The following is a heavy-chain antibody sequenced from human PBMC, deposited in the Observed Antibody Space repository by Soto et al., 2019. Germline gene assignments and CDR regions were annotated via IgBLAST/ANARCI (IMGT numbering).Heavy chain of an antibody. CDR1: GGCVSSDDYY. CDR2: IFYIGST. J-gene: IGHJ5*02. CDR3: ARDSHYYDSGGYYYHLYP. Sequence: SETLSLNCTVSGGCVSSDDYYWSWIRQSPGKGLEWIGYIFYIGSTSYNPSLKSRVTISVDTSKNQFSLRLSSVTAADTAVYYCARDSHYYDSGGYYYHLYPWGQGTLVTVSS. D-gene: IGHD3-22*01. V-gene: IGHV4-61*08.